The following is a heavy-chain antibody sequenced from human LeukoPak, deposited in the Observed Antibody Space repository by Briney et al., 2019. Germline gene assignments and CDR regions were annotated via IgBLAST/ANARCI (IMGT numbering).Heavy chain of an antibody. V-gene: IGHV3-30*01. CDR3: ARDKLQTIVVPAAHAFDI. CDR1: GFTFSSYV. J-gene: IGHJ3*02. CDR2: ISYDGSNK. D-gene: IGHD2-2*01. Sequence: GRSLRLSCAASGFTFSSYVMHWVRQAPGKGLEWVAVISYDGSNKYYADSVKGRFTISRDNSKNTLYLQMNSLRAEDTAVYYCARDKLQTIVVPAAHAFDIWGQGTMVTVSS.